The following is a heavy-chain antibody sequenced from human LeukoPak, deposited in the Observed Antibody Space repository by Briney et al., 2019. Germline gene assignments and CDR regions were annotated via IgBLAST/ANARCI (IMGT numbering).Heavy chain of an antibody. V-gene: IGHV1-18*01. CDR3: ARDRPQTPIAVAGDFDY. D-gene: IGHD6-19*01. J-gene: IGHJ4*02. CDR2: ISAYNGNT. CDR1: GYTFTSYG. Sequence: ASVKVSCKASGYTFTSYGISWVRQAPGQGLEWMGWISAYNGNTNYAQKLQGRVTMTTDTSTSTAYMELRSLRSDDTAVYYCARDRPQTPIAVAGDFDYWGQGTLVTVSS.